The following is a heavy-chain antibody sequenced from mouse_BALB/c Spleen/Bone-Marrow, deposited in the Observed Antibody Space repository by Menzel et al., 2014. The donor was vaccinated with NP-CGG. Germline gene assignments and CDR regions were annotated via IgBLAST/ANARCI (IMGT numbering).Heavy chain of an antibody. D-gene: IGHD1-1*02. CDR1: GFDFSRYW. CDR2: INPDSSTI. Sequence: DVKLQESGGGLVQPGGSLKLSCAASGFDFSRYWMSWVRQAPGKGLEWIGEINPDSSTINYTPSLKDKFIISRDNAKNTLYLQMSKVRSEDTALYYCARRGGWFAYWGQGTLVTVSA. V-gene: IGHV4-1*02. CDR3: ARRGGWFAY. J-gene: IGHJ3*01.